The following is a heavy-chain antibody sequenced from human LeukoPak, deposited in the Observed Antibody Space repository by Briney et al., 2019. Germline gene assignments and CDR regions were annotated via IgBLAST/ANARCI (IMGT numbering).Heavy chain of an antibody. D-gene: IGHD6-19*01. V-gene: IGHV4-34*01. Sequence: SETLSLTCAVYGGSFSGYYWSWIRQPPGKGLEWIGEINHSGSTNYNPSLKSRVTISVDTSKNQSSLKLSSVTAADTAVYYCARGRWGSGWYRWFDPWGQGTLVTVSS. CDR3: ARGRWGSGWYRWFDP. CDR1: GGSFSGYY. J-gene: IGHJ5*02. CDR2: INHSGST.